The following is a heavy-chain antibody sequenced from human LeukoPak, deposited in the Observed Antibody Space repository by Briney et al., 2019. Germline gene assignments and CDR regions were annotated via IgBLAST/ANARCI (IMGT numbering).Heavy chain of an antibody. CDR2: IWYVGSNK. Sequence: GGSLRLSCAASGFTFSSYGMHWVRQAPGKGLEWVAVIWYVGSNKYYADSVKGRFTISRDNSKNTLYLQMNSLRAEDTAVYYCARVRGYSYGLAYWGQGTLVTVSS. J-gene: IGHJ4*02. CDR3: ARVRGYSYGLAY. V-gene: IGHV3-33*01. CDR1: GFTFSSYG. D-gene: IGHD5-18*01.